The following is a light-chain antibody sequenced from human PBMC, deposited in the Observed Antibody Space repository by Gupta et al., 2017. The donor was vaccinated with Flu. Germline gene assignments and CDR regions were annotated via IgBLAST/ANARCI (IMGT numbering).Light chain of an antibody. V-gene: IGKV2-30*01. CDR3: MRAKHPWT. Sequence: DVVMSQSPLSLSVTLGQAASISCRSSQSLVYKNGITYLTWFQQRPGQSPRRLIYEVSNRDYGVADRFSGSGSVTDFTLKSSRGEAEDVGVYYCMRAKHPWTFGQGTMMEI. J-gene: IGKJ2*02. CDR1: QSLVYKNGITY. CDR2: EVS.